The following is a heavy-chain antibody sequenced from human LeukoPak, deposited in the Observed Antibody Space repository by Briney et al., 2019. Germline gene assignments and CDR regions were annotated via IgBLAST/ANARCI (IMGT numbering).Heavy chain of an antibody. V-gene: IGHV4-61*02. CDR2: IYTSGST. J-gene: IGHJ4*02. CDR3: ARKEGENYYFDY. CDR1: GGSISSGSYY. Sequence: SQTLSLTCTVSGGSISSGSYYWSWIRQPAGKGLEWIWRIYTSGSTNYNPSLKSRVTISVDTSKNQFSLKLSSVTAADTAVYYCARKEGENYYFDYWGQGTLVTVSS. D-gene: IGHD1-7*01.